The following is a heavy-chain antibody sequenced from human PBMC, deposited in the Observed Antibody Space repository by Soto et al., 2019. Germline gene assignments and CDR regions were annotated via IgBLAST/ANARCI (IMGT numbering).Heavy chain of an antibody. CDR3: ARDDTLLGYCTNGVCYGGFYYGMDV. J-gene: IGHJ6*02. CDR1: GYTFTSYY. V-gene: IGHV1-46*01. CDR2: INPSGGST. D-gene: IGHD2-8*01. Sequence: GSSVKVSCKASGYTFTSYYMHWVRQAPGQGLEWMGIINPSGGSTSYAQKLQGRVTMTRDPSTSTDHIKQTSPRSEDMAVYYCARDDTLLGYCTNGVCYGGFYYGMDVWG.